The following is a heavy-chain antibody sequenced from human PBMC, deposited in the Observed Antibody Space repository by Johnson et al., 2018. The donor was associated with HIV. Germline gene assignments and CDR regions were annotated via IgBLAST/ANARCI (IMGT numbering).Heavy chain of an antibody. Sequence: QVQLVESGGGVVQPGRSLRLSCAASGFTFSSYGMHWVRQAPGKGLEWVAVISYDGSNKYYADSVKGRFTISRDNSKNTLSLQMNSLRAEDTAVYYCARAFPMVWYDAFDIWGQGTMVTVSS. CDR3: ARAFPMVWYDAFDI. V-gene: IGHV3-30*03. D-gene: IGHD3-10*01. CDR1: GFTFSSYG. CDR2: ISYDGSNK. J-gene: IGHJ3*02.